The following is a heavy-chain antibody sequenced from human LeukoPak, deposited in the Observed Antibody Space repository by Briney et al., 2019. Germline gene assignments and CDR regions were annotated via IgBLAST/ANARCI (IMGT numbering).Heavy chain of an antibody. CDR3: ARGLVQYQYYYCGMDV. CDR2: ISAYNGNT. D-gene: IGHD3-9*01. CDR1: GYTFTSYG. V-gene: IGHV1-18*01. Sequence: ASVKVSCKASGYTFTSYGISWVRQAPGQGLEWMGWISAYNGNTNYAQKLQGRVTMTTDTSTSTAYMELRSRRSDDTAVYYCARGLVQYQYYYCGMDVWGQGTTVTVSS. J-gene: IGHJ6*01.